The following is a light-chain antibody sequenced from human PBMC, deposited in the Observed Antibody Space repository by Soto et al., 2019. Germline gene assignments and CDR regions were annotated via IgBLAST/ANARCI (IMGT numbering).Light chain of an antibody. J-gene: IGKJ2*01. V-gene: IGKV1-12*01. CDR1: QDISRW. Sequence: DIQMTQSPSSVSASVGDRVTITCRASQDISRWLAWYQQKPGKAPNLLIYAASSLQSGVPSRFSGSGSGTDFTLTISSLQPEDFATYYCQQANRFPYTFGQGTKLEIK. CDR3: QQANRFPYT. CDR2: AAS.